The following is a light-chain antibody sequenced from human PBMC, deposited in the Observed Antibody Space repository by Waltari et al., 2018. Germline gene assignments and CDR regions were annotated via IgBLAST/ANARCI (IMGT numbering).Light chain of an antibody. CDR3: SSYAGGNNLL. CDR2: DVT. J-gene: IGLJ2*01. V-gene: IGLV2-23*02. CDR1: NSDVGGYDY. Sequence: QSALTQPASVSGSPGQSITFSCSGTNSDVGGYDYVSWYQHHPGKAPKLIIYDVTKGPSGVSNRFPGSKSGNTASLTISGLQAEDEADYYCSSYAGGNNLLFGGGTKVTVL.